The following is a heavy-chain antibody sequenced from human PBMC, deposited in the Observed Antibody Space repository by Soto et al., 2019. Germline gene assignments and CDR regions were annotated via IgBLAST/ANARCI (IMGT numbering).Heavy chain of an antibody. CDR3: AKPVIAARPAIPDY. V-gene: IGHV3-23*01. J-gene: IGHJ4*02. Sequence: WGYLRVSWASSEFTFSSYAMSWVRQAPGKGLDWVSAISGSGGSTYYADSVKGRFTIPRDNSKNTLYLQMNSPRAEDTAVYYCAKPVIAARPAIPDYWGQ. CDR2: ISGSGGST. D-gene: IGHD6-6*01. CDR1: EFTFSSYA.